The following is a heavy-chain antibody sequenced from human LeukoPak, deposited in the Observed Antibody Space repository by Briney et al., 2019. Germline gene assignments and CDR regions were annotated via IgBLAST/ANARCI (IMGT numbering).Heavy chain of an antibody. CDR2: IKEDGSEK. V-gene: IGHV3-7*05. D-gene: IGHD5-24*01. Sequence: PGGSLRLSCAASGFTFSSYWMSWVRQARGKGLEWVANIKEDGSEKYYVDSVKGRFTISRDNAKNSLYLQMNSLRAEDTAVYYCARVGEMAGFDYWDQGTLVTVSS. CDR1: GFTFSSYW. J-gene: IGHJ4*02. CDR3: ARVGEMAGFDY.